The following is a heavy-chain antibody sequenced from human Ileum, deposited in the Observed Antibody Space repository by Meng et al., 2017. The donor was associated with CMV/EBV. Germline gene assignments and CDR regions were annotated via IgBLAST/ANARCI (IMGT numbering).Heavy chain of an antibody. D-gene: IGHD6-13*01. J-gene: IGHJ4*02. CDR3: ARGESSSLDY. CDR2: TYYRSRWYN. CDR1: RDSVSGTSVA. V-gene: IGHV6-1*01. Sequence: QPQHPSAGRVTPSPTPSLTFAISRDSVSGTSVAWTWICQPPSRGFEWLGRTYYRSRWYNDYAESVKSRVTISPDTSTNQFSLDFSSVTPEDTAIYYCARGESSSLDYWGQGTLVTVSS.